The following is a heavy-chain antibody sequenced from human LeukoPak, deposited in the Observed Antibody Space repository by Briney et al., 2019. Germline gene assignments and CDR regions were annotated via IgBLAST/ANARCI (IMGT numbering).Heavy chain of an antibody. J-gene: IGHJ4*02. Sequence: SETLSLTCTVSGGSISSSSYYWGWIRQPPGKGLEWIGSIYYSGSTYYNPSLKSRVTISVDTSKNQFSLKLSSVTAADTAVYYCARVTMVPGVIRYFDYWGQGTLVTVSS. D-gene: IGHD3-10*01. CDR1: GGSISSSSYY. CDR3: ARVTMVPGVIRYFDY. V-gene: IGHV4-39*01. CDR2: IYYSGST.